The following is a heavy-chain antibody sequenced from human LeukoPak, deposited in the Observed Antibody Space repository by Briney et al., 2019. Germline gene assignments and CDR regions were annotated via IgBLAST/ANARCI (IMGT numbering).Heavy chain of an antibody. Sequence: PGGSLRLSCAASGFTFSSYGMHWVRQAPGKGLEWVAVISYDGSNKYYADSVKGRFTISRDNSKNTLYLQMNSLRAEDTAVYYCARDLAAAGTSDYWGQGTLVTVSS. V-gene: IGHV3-30*03. CDR2: ISYDGSNK. D-gene: IGHD6-13*01. CDR3: ARDLAAAGTSDY. CDR1: GFTFSSYG. J-gene: IGHJ4*02.